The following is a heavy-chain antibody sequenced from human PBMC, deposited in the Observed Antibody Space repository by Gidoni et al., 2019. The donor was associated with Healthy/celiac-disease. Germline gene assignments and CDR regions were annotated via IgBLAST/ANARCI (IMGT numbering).Heavy chain of an antibody. CDR2: IIPVFGTP. D-gene: IGHD3-10*01. V-gene: IGHV1-69*01. CDR1: GGTFSSYA. Sequence: QVQLVQSGAEVKKPGSSVKVSCKASGGTFSSYATSWVRPAPGQGLEWMGGIIPVFGTPKYAQKFQGRVTITADESTSTAYMELSSLRSEDTAVYYCARDQLFRTRLYYYMDVWGKGTTVTVSS. CDR3: ARDQLFRTRLYYYMDV. J-gene: IGHJ6*03.